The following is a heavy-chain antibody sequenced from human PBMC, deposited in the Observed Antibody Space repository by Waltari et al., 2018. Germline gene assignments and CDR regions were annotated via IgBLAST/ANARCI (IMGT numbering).Heavy chain of an antibody. CDR3: AKDTRSGSYLNWFDP. Sequence: EVQLLESGGGLVQPGGSLRLSCAASGFTFSSYAMSWVRQAPGKGLEWVSAISGSGGSTYYADAVKGRFTISRDNSKNTLYLQMNSLRAEDTAVYYCAKDTRSGSYLNWFDPWGQGTLVTVSS. CDR1: GFTFSSYA. J-gene: IGHJ5*02. CDR2: ISGSGGST. D-gene: IGHD3-10*01. V-gene: IGHV3-23*01.